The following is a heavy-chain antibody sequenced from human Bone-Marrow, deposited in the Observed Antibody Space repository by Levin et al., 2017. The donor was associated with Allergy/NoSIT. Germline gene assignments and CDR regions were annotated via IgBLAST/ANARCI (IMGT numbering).Heavy chain of an antibody. CDR1: GFTFSNYY. CDR2: VHPDGSTT. D-gene: IGHD4-17*01. V-gene: IGHV3-74*01. Sequence: GGSLRLSCAASGFTFSNYYMHWVRQAPGKGLMWVSRVHPDGSTTNYADSVQGRFTVSRDNTKNTLYLQMNSLRAEDTAVYYCARDLFTGGVTKDYWGQGSLVTVSS. J-gene: IGHJ4*02. CDR3: ARDLFTGGVTKDY.